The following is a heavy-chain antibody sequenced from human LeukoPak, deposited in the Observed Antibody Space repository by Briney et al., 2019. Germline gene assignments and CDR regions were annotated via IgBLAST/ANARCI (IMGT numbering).Heavy chain of an antibody. J-gene: IGHJ4*02. D-gene: IGHD4-17*01. CDR1: TYTFSDYD. V-gene: IGHV1-18*01. CDR3: AREDDRSFGAYDC. CDR2: VSKYTGNA. Sequence: ASVSVSCKASTYTFSDYDVTWVRQAPGQGLEWMGWVSKYTGNADYAPKFQGRVSMTTDTSTRTAYMELRSLRPDDTAVYFCAREDDRSFGAYDCWGQGTLVTVS.